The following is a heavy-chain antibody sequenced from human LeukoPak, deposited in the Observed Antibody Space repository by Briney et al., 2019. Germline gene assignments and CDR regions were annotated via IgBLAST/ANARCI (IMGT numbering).Heavy chain of an antibody. J-gene: IGHJ5*02. V-gene: IGHV4-39*07. D-gene: IGHD3-3*01. CDR3: AGANYDFWSGTPGWFDP. Sequence: SETLSLTCTVSGGSISSSSYYWGWIRQPPGKGLEWIGSIYYSGSTYYNPSLKSRVTISVDTSKNQFSLKLSSVTAADTAVYYCAGANYDFWSGTPGWFDPWGQGTLVTVSS. CDR1: GGSISSSSYY. CDR2: IYYSGST.